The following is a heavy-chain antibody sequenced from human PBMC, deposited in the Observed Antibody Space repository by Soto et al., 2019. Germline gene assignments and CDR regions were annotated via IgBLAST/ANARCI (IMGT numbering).Heavy chain of an antibody. D-gene: IGHD6-6*01. Sequence: ESGGGVVQPGGSLRLSCAASGFSFRTYWMAWVRQAPGKGLEWVANINQDESEKHYVDSVTGRFTISRDHAKSSLYLQMNSLRDEDTAVYYCVSSNIVGRPGGGQGTMVTVSS. CDR3: VSSNIVGRPG. V-gene: IGHV3-7*01. J-gene: IGHJ3*01. CDR1: GFSFRTYW. CDR2: INQDESEK.